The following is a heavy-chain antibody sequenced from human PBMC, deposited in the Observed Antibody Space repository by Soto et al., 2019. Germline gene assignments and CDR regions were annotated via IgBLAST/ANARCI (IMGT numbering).Heavy chain of an antibody. Sequence: QVQLQESCPGLVKPSETLSLTCTVSGGSVSGGSYCWSWIRQPPGKGLECIGYVYNSGSTTYNPSRKSRVIISVDTSKTQFTLGLSDVTAADTALYYCARVPLTTYFELLGRGTLVTVSS. CDR1: GGSVSGGSYC. CDR2: VYNSGST. CDR3: ARVPLTTYFEL. V-gene: IGHV4-61*01. D-gene: IGHD3-9*01. J-gene: IGHJ2*01.